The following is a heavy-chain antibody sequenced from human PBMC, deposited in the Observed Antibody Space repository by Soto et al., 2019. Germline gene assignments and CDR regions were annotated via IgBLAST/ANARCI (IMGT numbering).Heavy chain of an antibody. J-gene: IGHJ2*01. V-gene: IGHV3-11*01. CDR2: ISSSGSTI. Sequence: QVQLVESGGGLVKPGGSLRLSCAASGFTFSDYYRTWIRQAPGKGLQWVSYISSSGSTIYYADSVKGRFTISRDNAKDSLYLQMKSLRAEDTAVYYCARTYSSSIWYFDLWGRGTLVTVSS. CDR1: GFTFSDYY. D-gene: IGHD6-13*01. CDR3: ARTYSSSIWYFDL.